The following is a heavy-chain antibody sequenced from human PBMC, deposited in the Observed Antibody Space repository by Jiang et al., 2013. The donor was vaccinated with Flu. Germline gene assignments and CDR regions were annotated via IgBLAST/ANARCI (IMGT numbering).Heavy chain of an antibody. CDR3: AKDSPLRGGMDV. Sequence: FTFSSYGMHWVRQAPGKGLEWVAVISYDGSNKYYADSVKGRFTISRDNSKNTLYLQMNSLRAEDTAVYYCAKDSPLRGGMDVWGQGTTVTVSS. CDR1: FTFSSYG. CDR2: ISYDGSNK. V-gene: IGHV3-30*18. J-gene: IGHJ6*02.